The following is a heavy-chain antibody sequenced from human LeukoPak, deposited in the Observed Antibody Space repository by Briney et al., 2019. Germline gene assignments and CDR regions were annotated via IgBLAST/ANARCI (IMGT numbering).Heavy chain of an antibody. J-gene: IGHJ4*02. CDR3: ARVMVRGVSIGGY. CDR2: MNPNSGNT. V-gene: IGHV1-8*01. Sequence: PVASVKVSCKASGYTFTNYDINWVRQATGQGLEWMGWMNPNSGNTGNAQKFQGRITMTRNTSISTAYMELSSLRSEDTAVYYCARVMVRGVSIGGYWGQGTLVTVSS. D-gene: IGHD3-10*01. CDR1: GYTFTNYD.